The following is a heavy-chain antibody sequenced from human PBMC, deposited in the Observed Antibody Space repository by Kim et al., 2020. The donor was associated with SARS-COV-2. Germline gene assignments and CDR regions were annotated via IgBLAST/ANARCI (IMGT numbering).Heavy chain of an antibody. CDR3: AKLYSSGWYGDY. D-gene: IGHD6-19*01. J-gene: IGHJ4*02. Sequence: GGSLRLFCAASGFTFDDYAMHWVRQAPGKGLEWVSLISWDGGSTDYADSVKGRFTISRDNSKNSLYLQMNSLRAEDTALYYCAKLYSSGWYGDYWGQGTLVTVTS. V-gene: IGHV3-43D*03. CDR1: GFTFDDYA. CDR2: ISWDGGST.